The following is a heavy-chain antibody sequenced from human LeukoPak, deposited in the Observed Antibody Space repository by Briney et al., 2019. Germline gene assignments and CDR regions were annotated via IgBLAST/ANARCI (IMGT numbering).Heavy chain of an antibody. J-gene: IGHJ3*02. CDR2: ISYDGSNK. Sequence: GGSLRLSCAASGFTFSSYAMHWVRQAPGKGLEWVAVISYDGSNKYYADSVKGRFTISRDNSKNTLYLQMNSLRAEDTAVYYCARGSRVGAFDIWGQGTMVTVSS. CDR3: ARGSRVGAFDI. V-gene: IGHV3-30-3*01. D-gene: IGHD2-15*01. CDR1: GFTFSSYA.